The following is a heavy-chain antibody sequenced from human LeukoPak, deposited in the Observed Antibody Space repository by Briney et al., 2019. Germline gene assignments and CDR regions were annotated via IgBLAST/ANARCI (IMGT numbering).Heavy chain of an antibody. CDR1: GFTFSSYG. V-gene: IGHV3-30*18. CDR2: ISYDGSNK. CDR3: AKDQYGGNGQNWFDP. D-gene: IGHD4-23*01. Sequence: GRSLRLSCAASGFTFSSYGMHWVRQAPGKGLEWVAVISYDGSNKYYADSVKGRFTISRDNSKNTLYLQMNSLRAEDTAVYYRAKDQYGGNGQNWFDPWGQGTLVTVSS. J-gene: IGHJ5*02.